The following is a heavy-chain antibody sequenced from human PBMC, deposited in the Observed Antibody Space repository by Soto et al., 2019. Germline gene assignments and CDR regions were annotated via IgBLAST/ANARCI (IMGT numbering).Heavy chain of an antibody. CDR3: ASWGSGDVLDY. CDR2: IIPILGIA. J-gene: IGHJ4*02. Sequence: SVKVSCTASGGTFRSYTISWVRQAPGQGLEWMGRIIPILGIANYAQKFQGRVTITADKSTSTAYMELSSLRSEDTAVYYCASWGSGDVLDYWGQGTLVTVSS. D-gene: IGHD3-10*01. V-gene: IGHV1-69*02. CDR1: GGTFRSYT.